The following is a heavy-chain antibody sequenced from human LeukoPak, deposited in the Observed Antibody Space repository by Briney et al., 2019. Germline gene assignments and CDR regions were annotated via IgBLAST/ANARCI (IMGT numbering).Heavy chain of an antibody. Sequence: GESLNISCKSSGYSFTSYWIGWVRQMPGKGLELMGIIYPADSDTRYSPSFQGQVTISADKSITTAYLQWSSLKASDTAMYFCARSYGYSSSWYDYWCQGTLVTVSS. CDR1: GYSFTSYW. V-gene: IGHV5-51*01. CDR2: IYPADSDT. J-gene: IGHJ4*02. D-gene: IGHD6-13*01. CDR3: ARSYGYSSSWYDY.